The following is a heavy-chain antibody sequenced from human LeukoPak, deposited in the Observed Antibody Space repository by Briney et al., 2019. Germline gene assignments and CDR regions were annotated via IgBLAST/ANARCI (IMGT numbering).Heavy chain of an antibody. J-gene: IGHJ4*02. V-gene: IGHV3-21*01. CDR2: ISSSSSYI. CDR1: GFTFSSYS. D-gene: IGHD2-2*01. CDR3: ARDKRGYCSSTSCPFDY. Sequence: PGGSLRLSCAASGFTFSSYSMNWVRQAPGKGLEWVSSISSSSSYIYYADSVKGRFTISRDNAKNSLYLQMNSLRAEDTAVYYCARDKRGYCSSTSCPFDYWGQGTLVTVSS.